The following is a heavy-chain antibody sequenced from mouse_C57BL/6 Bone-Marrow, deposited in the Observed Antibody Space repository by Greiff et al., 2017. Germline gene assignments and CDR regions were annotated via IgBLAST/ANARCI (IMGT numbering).Heavy chain of an antibody. Sequence: EVMLVESGGGLVKPGGSLKLSCAASGFTFSDYGMHWVRQAPEKGLEWVAYISSGSSTIYYADTVKGRFTISRDNAKNTLFLQMTSLRSEDTAMYYCARSPTRDAMDYWGQGTSVTVSS. J-gene: IGHJ4*01. V-gene: IGHV5-17*01. CDR2: ISSGSSTI. D-gene: IGHD2-10*01. CDR1: GFTFSDYG. CDR3: ARSPTRDAMDY.